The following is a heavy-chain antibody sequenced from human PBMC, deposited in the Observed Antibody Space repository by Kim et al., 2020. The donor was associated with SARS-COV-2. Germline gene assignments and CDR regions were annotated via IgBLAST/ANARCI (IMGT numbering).Heavy chain of an antibody. Sequence: SETLSLTCTVSGGSISSGGYYWSWIRQHPGKGLEWIGYIYYSGSTYYNPSLKSRVTISVDTSKNQFSLKLSSVTAADTAVYYCATQAGINCSGGSCRTYYYYYMDVWGKGTTVTVSS. CDR2: IYYSGST. D-gene: IGHD2-15*01. CDR3: ATQAGINCSGGSCRTYYYYYMDV. V-gene: IGHV4-31*03. CDR1: GGSISSGGYY. J-gene: IGHJ6*03.